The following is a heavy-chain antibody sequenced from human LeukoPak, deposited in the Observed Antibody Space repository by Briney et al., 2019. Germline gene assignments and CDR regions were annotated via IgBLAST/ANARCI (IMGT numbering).Heavy chain of an antibody. V-gene: IGHV1-2*02. CDR3: ARTWIQLWLDAFDI. J-gene: IGHJ3*02. CDR1: GYTFTGYY. Sequence: GASVKVSCKASGYTFTGYYMHWVRQAPGQGLEWMGWINPNSGGTNYAQKFQGRVTMTRDTSIGTAYMELSRLRSDDTAVYYCARTWIQLWLDAFDIWGQGTMVTVSS. CDR2: INPNSGGT. D-gene: IGHD5-18*01.